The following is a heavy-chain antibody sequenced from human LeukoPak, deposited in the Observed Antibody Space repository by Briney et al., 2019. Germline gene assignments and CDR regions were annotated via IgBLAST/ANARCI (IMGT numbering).Heavy chain of an antibody. Sequence: PGGSLRLSCAASGLTFSSYAMSWVRQAPGKGLEWVSAISGSRGHTYYADSVKGRFTISRDNSKNTLYLQMNSLRAEDTAVYYCARDPANTRSLWGQGTMVTVSS. D-gene: IGHD1/OR15-1a*01. CDR3: ARDPANTRSL. V-gene: IGHV3-23*01. CDR2: ISGSRGHT. CDR1: GLTFSSYA. J-gene: IGHJ3*01.